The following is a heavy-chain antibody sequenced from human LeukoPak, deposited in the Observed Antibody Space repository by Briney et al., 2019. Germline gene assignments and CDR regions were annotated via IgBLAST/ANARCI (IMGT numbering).Heavy chain of an antibody. Sequence: KPSETLSLTCTVSGGPISSSSYYWGWIRQPPGKGLEWIGSIYYSGSTYYNPSLKSRVTISVDTSKNQFSLKLSSVTAADTAVYYCARGGRWGSWYWGQGTLVTVSS. D-gene: IGHD3-16*01. J-gene: IGHJ4*02. CDR3: ARGGRWGSWY. CDR2: IYYSGST. CDR1: GGPISSSSYY. V-gene: IGHV4-39*07.